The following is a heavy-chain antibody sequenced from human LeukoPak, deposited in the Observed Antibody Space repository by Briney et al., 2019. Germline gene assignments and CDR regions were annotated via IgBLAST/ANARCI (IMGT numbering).Heavy chain of an antibody. CDR3: ARDPGYCSGGSCYRNGMDV. J-gene: IGHJ6*02. V-gene: IGHV3-30*04. D-gene: IGHD2-15*01. Sequence: PGGSLRLSCAASGFTFSSYAKHWVRQAPSKGLEWVAVISYDGSNKYYADSVKGRFTISRDNSKNTLYLQMNSLRAEDTAVYYCARDPGYCSGGSCYRNGMDVWGQGTTVTVSS. CDR2: ISYDGSNK. CDR1: GFTFSSYA.